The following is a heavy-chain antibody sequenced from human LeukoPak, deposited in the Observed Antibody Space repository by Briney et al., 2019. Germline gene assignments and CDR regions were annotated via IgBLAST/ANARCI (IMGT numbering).Heavy chain of an antibody. D-gene: IGHD5-18*01. J-gene: IGHJ4*02. CDR1: GGSISSYY. Sequence: PSETLSLTCTVSGGSISSYYWGWIRQPPGKGLEWIGSIYYSGSTYYNPSLKSRVTISVDTSKNQFSLKLSSVTAADTAVYYCAGYYTAMVYFDYWGQGTLVTVSS. V-gene: IGHV4-39*07. CDR2: IYYSGST. CDR3: AGYYTAMVYFDY.